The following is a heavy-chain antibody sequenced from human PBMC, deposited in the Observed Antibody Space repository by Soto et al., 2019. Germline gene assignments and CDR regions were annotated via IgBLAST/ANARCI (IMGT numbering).Heavy chain of an antibody. V-gene: IGHV2-5*02. CDR2: IYWDDDK. J-gene: IGHJ4*02. Sequence: QLTLNESGPTLVKPTQTLTLTCTFSGFSLSTSGVGVGWIRQPQGKALECLALIYWDDDKRYSPSLKSRLTITKDTAKNQVVLTMTNMDPVDTATYYCAHLLIGAGAFDYWGQGTLVTVSS. CDR3: AHLLIGAGAFDY. CDR1: GFSLSTSGVG. D-gene: IGHD2-21*01.